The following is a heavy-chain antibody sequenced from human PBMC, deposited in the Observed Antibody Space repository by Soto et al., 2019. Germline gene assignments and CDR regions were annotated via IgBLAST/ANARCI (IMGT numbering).Heavy chain of an antibody. V-gene: IGHV1-24*01. Sequence: ASLEVSCKVSGSALTEYSMHWVRQATGKGLEWLGGFEPGDGDTCYAQKFQGRVTMTRNTSISTAYMELSSLRSEDTAVYYCARGDFWSGTNWGQGTLVTVSS. D-gene: IGHD3-3*01. J-gene: IGHJ4*02. CDR2: FEPGDGDT. CDR3: ARGDFWSGTN. CDR1: GSALTEYS.